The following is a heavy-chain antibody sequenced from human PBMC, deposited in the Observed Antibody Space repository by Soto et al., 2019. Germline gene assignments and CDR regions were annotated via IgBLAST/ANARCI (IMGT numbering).Heavy chain of an antibody. D-gene: IGHD5-12*01. Sequence: EVQLLESGGGLVQPGGSLRLSCAASGFTFSSYAMSWVRQAPGKGLEWVSAISGSGGSTYYADSVKGRFTISRDNSKNTLYLEMNSLRAEDTAVYYCAKGPYSGYDHAYYFDYWGQGTLVTVSS. J-gene: IGHJ4*02. CDR2: ISGSGGST. CDR1: GFTFSSYA. CDR3: AKGPYSGYDHAYYFDY. V-gene: IGHV3-23*01.